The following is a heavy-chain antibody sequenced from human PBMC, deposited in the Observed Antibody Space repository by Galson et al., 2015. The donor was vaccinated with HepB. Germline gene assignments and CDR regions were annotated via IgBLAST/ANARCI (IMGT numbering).Heavy chain of an antibody. Sequence: SLRLSCAASGFTFSSYWMSWVRQAPGKGLEWVANIKQDGSEKYYVDSVKGRFTISRDNAKNPLYLQMNSLRAEDTAVYYCARDSSSWYLDYWGQGTLVTVSS. CDR1: GFTFSSYW. J-gene: IGHJ4*02. D-gene: IGHD6-13*01. CDR3: ARDSSSWYLDY. V-gene: IGHV3-7*03. CDR2: IKQDGSEK.